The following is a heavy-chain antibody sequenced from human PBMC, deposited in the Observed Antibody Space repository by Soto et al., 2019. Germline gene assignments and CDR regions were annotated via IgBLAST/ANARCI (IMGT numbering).Heavy chain of an antibody. J-gene: IGHJ6*03. CDR2: INSDGSST. Sequence: GGSLRLSCAASGFTFSSYWMHWVRQAPGKGLVWVSRINSDGSSTSYADSVKGRFTISRDNAKNTLYLQMNSLRAEDTAVYYSERQTGGSGSGYYKYYYYYYRDVWGKGTTVPVSS. V-gene: IGHV3-74*01. D-gene: IGHD3-3*01. CDR3: ERQTGGSGSGYYKYYYYYYRDV. CDR1: GFTFSSYW.